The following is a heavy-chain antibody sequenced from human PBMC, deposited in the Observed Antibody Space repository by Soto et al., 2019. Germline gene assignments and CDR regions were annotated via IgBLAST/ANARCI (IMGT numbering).Heavy chain of an antibody. CDR2: IGGSGGST. Sequence: PGGSLRLSCAASGFTFSSYAMSWVRQAPGKGLEWVSAIGGSGGSTYYADSVKGRFTISRDNSKNTLYLQMNSLRAEDTAVYYCAKGALGAPRSGYFDYWGQGTLVTVSS. V-gene: IGHV3-23*01. J-gene: IGHJ4*02. CDR1: GFTFSSYA. D-gene: IGHD3-3*01. CDR3: AKGALGAPRSGYFDY.